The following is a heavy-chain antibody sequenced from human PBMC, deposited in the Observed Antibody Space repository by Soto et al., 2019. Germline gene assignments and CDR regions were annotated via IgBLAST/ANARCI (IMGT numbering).Heavy chain of an antibody. Sequence: GGSLRLSCAASGFTFSNAWMSWVRQAPGKGLEWVGRIKSKTDGGTTDYAAPVKGRFTISRDDSKNTLYLQMNSLKTEDTAVYYCTTHRGSGWPFYFDYWGQGTLVTVSS. J-gene: IGHJ4*02. CDR3: TTHRGSGWPFYFDY. D-gene: IGHD6-19*01. CDR1: GFTFSNAW. CDR2: IKSKTDGGTT. V-gene: IGHV3-15*01.